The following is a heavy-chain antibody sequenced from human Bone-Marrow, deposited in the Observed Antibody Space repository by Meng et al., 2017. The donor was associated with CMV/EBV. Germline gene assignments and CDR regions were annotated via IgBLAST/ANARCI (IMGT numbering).Heavy chain of an antibody. CDR3: ARDPVSSSWHQILYYGLDV. V-gene: IGHV1-2*02. J-gene: IGHJ6*02. CDR2: INPNSGGT. CDR1: GYTLTGHY. D-gene: IGHD6-13*01. Sequence: ASVKVSCKASGYTLTGHYLHWVRQAPGQGLEWMGWINPNSGGTNYAQKFQGMVTMTRDTSISTAYMEVTLLTSDDTAVYYCARDPVSSSWHQILYYGLDVWGQGTTVTVSS.